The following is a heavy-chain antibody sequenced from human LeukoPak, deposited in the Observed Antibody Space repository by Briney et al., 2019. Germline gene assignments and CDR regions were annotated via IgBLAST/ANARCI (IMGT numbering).Heavy chain of an antibody. J-gene: IGHJ4*02. Sequence: ASVKVSCKASGYTFTGYYMHWVRQAPGQGLEWMGWINPNSGNTGYAQKFQGRVTITRNTSISTAYMELSSLRSEDTAVYYCARDAYCSSTSCYTLWGQGTLVTVSS. D-gene: IGHD2-2*02. CDR2: INPNSGNT. CDR3: ARDAYCSSTSCYTL. V-gene: IGHV1-8*03. CDR1: GYTFTGYY.